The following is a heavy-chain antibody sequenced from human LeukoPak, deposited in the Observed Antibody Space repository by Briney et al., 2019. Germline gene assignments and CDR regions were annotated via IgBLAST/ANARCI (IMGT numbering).Heavy chain of an antibody. CDR2: ISSSSSYI. V-gene: IGHV3-21*01. J-gene: IGHJ4*02. D-gene: IGHD5-18*01. CDR3: ARGDTAMVTAYYFDY. CDR1: GFTFSSYS. Sequence: GGSLRLSCAASGFTFSSYSMNWVRQAPGKGLEWVSSISSSSSYIYYADSVKGRFTISRDNAKNSLYLQMNSLRAEDTAVYYCARGDTAMVTAYYFDYWGQGTLVTVSS.